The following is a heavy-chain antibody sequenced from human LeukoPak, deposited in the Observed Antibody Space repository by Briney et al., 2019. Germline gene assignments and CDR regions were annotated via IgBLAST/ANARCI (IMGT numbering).Heavy chain of an antibody. V-gene: IGHV1-69*05. CDR1: GGTFSSYA. D-gene: IGHD1-26*01. Sequence: GASVKVSCKASGGTFSSYAISWVRQAPGQGLEWMRGIIPIFGTANYAQKFQGRVTITTDESTSTAYMELSSLRSEDTAVYYCARDGSSIVGATVTVFDPWGQGTLVTVSS. J-gene: IGHJ5*02. CDR3: ARDGSSIVGATVTVFDP. CDR2: IIPIFGTA.